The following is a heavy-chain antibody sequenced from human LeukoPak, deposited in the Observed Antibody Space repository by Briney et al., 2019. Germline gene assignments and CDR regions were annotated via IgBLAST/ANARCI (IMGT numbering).Heavy chain of an antibody. V-gene: IGHV3-23*01. D-gene: IGHD3-3*01. Sequence: GGSLRLSCAASGFTFSSYAMSWVRQAPGKGLEWVSAISGSGGSTYYADSVKGRFTISRDNSKNTLYLQMNSLRAGDTAVYYCAKDPYLEWLLYLGHFDYWGQGTLVTVSS. J-gene: IGHJ4*02. CDR1: GFTFSSYA. CDR3: AKDPYLEWLLYLGHFDY. CDR2: ISGSGGST.